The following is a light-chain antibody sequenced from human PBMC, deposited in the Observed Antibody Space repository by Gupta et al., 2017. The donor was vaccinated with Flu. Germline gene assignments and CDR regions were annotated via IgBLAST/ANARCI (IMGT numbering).Light chain of an antibody. CDR3: QQYGSSPHT. V-gene: IGKV3-20*01. J-gene: IGKJ3*01. Sequence: TLSLSPEARPTPACMTSQSVRSTYLARPHHEPGQTPRLLIYAASSRPTRLPDRFSDSGSGTDFTLTIISLALEAITVYYCQQYGSSPHTFGHWTK. CDR2: AAS. CDR1: QSVRSTY.